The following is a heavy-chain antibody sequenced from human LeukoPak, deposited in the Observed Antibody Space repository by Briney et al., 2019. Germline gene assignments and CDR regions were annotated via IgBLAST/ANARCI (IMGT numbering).Heavy chain of an antibody. V-gene: IGHV3-23*01. D-gene: IGHD5-24*01. Sequence: GGSLRLSCAASGFTFSTYAMSWVRQAPGKGLEWVSAISGRGIATYYAGSVKGRFTISRDNSKNTLYLQMNSLRAEDTALYYCAKRDGYNSNPLKDWGQGTLVTVSS. CDR2: ISGRGIAT. J-gene: IGHJ4*02. CDR1: GFTFSTYA. CDR3: AKRDGYNSNPLKD.